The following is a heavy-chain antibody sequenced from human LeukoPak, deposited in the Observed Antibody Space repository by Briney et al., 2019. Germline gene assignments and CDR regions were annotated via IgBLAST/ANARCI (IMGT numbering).Heavy chain of an antibody. D-gene: IGHD1-26*01. CDR1: GYNFTRYY. CDR3: ARPALYSDAFDI. CDR2: INPSGGAR. J-gene: IGHJ3*02. Sequence: GASVKVSCKASGYNFTRYYMHWVRQAPGQGPEWMGIINPSGGARSYAPKFQGRVTVTRDTSTSTVYMELSSLRSEDTGVYYCARPALYSDAFDIWGQATMVTVSS. V-gene: IGHV1-46*01.